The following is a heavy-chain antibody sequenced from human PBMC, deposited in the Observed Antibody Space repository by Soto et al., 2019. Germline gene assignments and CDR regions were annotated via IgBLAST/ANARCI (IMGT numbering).Heavy chain of an antibody. Sequence: QVQLVQSGAEVKKPGSSVKVSCKASGGTFSSYAISWVRQAPGQGLEWMGGSIPIFGTATYAQKFQGRVTITADESTSTGYMELSSLRSEDTAVYYCAREGMATMVPGDYWGQGTLVTVSS. CDR1: GGTFSSYA. CDR3: AREGMATMVPGDY. V-gene: IGHV1-69*12. J-gene: IGHJ4*02. D-gene: IGHD5-12*01. CDR2: SIPIFGTA.